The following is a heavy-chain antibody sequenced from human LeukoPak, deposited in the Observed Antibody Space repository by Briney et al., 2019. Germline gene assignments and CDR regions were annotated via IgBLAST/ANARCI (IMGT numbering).Heavy chain of an antibody. CDR1: GYTFTGYY. Sequence: AASVKVSCKASGYTFTGYYMHWVRQAPGQGLEWMGWISAYNGNTNYAQKLQGRVTMTTDTSTSTAYMELRSLRSDDTAVYYCARGHIVVVPAAIRGSDYYYYGMDVWGQGTTVTVSS. CDR2: ISAYNGNT. V-gene: IGHV1-18*04. J-gene: IGHJ6*02. D-gene: IGHD2-2*02. CDR3: ARGHIVVVPAAIRGSDYYYYGMDV.